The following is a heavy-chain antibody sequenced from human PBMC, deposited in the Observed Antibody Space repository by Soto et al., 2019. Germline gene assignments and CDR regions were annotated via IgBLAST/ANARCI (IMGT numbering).Heavy chain of an antibody. V-gene: IGHV3-9*01. CDR2: ITYDSGNI. CDR3: VKDMRRDGYRYENFPH. Sequence: EVQLVESGGGLVQPGRSLRLSCVGSGVTLGDYAMHWVRQGPGKGLEWVSAITYDSGNIHYAASVKGRFTISRDNAENSLYLKMDSRKTEDRAVFYCVKDMRRDGYRYENFPHGGQGTLATVSS. J-gene: IGHJ4*02. D-gene: IGHD5-12*01. CDR1: GVTLGDYA.